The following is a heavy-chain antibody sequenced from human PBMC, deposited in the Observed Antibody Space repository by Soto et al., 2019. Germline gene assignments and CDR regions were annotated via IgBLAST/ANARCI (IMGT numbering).Heavy chain of an antibody. V-gene: IGHV5-51*01. CDR2: IYPGDSDT. CDR1: GYSFTSYW. D-gene: IGHD3-10*01. CDR3: ASLGVLWFGEPSRDYYYGMDV. J-gene: IGHJ6*02. Sequence: PGESLKISCKGSGYSFTSYWIGWVRQMPGKGLEWMGIIYPGDSDTRYSPSFQGQVTISADKSISTAYLQWSSLKASDTAMYYCASLGVLWFGEPSRDYYYGMDVWGQGTTVTVSS.